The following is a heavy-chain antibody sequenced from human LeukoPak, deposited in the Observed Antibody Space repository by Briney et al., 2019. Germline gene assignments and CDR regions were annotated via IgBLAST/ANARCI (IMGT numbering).Heavy chain of an antibody. CDR2: IIPIFGTA. V-gene: IGHV1-69*05. D-gene: IGHD6-13*01. J-gene: IGHJ4*02. CDR3: ARSPYSSTAFDY. Sequence: GASVKVSCKASGGTFSSYAISWVRQAPGQGLEWMGGIIPIFGTANYAQKFQGRVTITTDESTSTAYMELSSLRSEDTAVYYCARSPYSSTAFDYWGQGTLVTVSS. CDR1: GGTFSSYA.